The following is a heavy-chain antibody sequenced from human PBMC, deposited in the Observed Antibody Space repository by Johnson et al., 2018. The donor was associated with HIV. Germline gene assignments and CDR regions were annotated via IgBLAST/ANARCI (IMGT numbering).Heavy chain of an antibody. CDR3: ARAYSDISGYYPHAFHV. V-gene: IGHV3-74*01. Sequence: VQLVESGGGLVQPGGSLRLSCAASGFTFSSYWMHWVRQAPGKGLVWVSRINSDGSSTSYADSVKGRFTISRDNSRNTLHLQMNSLRAEDTAVYFCARAYSDISGYYPHAFHVWGQGTVVIVSS. CDR1: GFTFSSYW. CDR2: INSDGSST. D-gene: IGHD3-22*01. J-gene: IGHJ3*01.